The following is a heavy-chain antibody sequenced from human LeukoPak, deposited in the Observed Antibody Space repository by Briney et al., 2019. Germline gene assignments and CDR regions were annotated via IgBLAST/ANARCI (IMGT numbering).Heavy chain of an antibody. J-gene: IGHJ4*02. Sequence: PGGSLRLSCAPSGFTFCDYYMSCIPPAPRKRLWRVSYISSSGSTIYYADSVKGRFTISRDNAKNSLYLQMNSLRAEDTAVYYCARDYYDSSGYYYPPDYWGQGTLVTVSS. CDR1: GFTFCDYY. CDR2: ISSSGSTI. CDR3: ARDYYDSSGYYYPPDY. D-gene: IGHD3-22*01. V-gene: IGHV3-11*01.